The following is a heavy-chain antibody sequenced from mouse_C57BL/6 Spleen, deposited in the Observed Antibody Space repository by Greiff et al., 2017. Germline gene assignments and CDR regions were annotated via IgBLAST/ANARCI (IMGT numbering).Heavy chain of an antibody. CDR1: GFNIKDYY. Sequence: DVQLQESGAELVRPGASVKLSCTASGFNIKDYYMHWVKQRPEQGLEWIGRIDPEDGDTEYAPKFQGKATMTADTSSNTAYLQLSSLTSEDTAVYYCTTAYYGSSYGGFAYWGQGTLVTVSA. CDR2: IDPEDGDT. J-gene: IGHJ3*01. D-gene: IGHD1-1*01. CDR3: TTAYYGSSYGGFAY. V-gene: IGHV14-1*01.